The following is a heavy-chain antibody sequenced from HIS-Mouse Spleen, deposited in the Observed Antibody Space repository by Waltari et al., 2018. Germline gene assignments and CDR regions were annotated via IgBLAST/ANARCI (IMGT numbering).Heavy chain of an antibody. CDR1: GGSISSSSYY. CDR3: ARSRTGGWYFDL. CDR2: IYYSVSN. D-gene: IGHD7-27*01. J-gene: IGHJ2*01. Sequence: QLQLQESGPGLVKPSETLSLTCTVSGGSISSSSYYWGWIRQPPGKGLEWIGSIYYSVSNYYNPSLKSRVTISVDTSKNQFSLKLSSVTAADTAVYYCARSRTGGWYFDLWGRGTLVTVSS. V-gene: IGHV4-39*07.